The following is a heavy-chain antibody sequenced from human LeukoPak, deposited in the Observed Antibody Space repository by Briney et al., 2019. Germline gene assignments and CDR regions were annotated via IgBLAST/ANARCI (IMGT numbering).Heavy chain of an antibody. CDR1: GYTFSRFG. V-gene: IGHV1-18*01. J-gene: IGHJ4*02. CDR3: ARESLYFDH. CDR2: ISIYNGNG. Sequence: AAVKVSCKSFGYTFSRFGITWVRQAPGQGLEWMAWISIYNGNGEYSQKFQGGVTMTTDTSTSTAYMELRNLTSDDTAVYYCARESLYFDHWGQGALVTVSS.